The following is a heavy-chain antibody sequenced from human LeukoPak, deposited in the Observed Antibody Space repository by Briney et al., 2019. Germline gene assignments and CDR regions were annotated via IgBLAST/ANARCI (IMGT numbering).Heavy chain of an antibody. D-gene: IGHD2-8*01. Sequence: QPGGSLRLSCAASGFTFSSYAMSWVRQAPGKGLEWVSAISGSGGSTYYADSVKGRFTISRDNSKNTLYLQMNSLRAEDTAVYYCAGNGFKRGYFDYWGQGTLVTVPS. V-gene: IGHV3-23*01. CDR1: GFTFSSYA. CDR2: ISGSGGST. CDR3: AGNGFKRGYFDY. J-gene: IGHJ4*02.